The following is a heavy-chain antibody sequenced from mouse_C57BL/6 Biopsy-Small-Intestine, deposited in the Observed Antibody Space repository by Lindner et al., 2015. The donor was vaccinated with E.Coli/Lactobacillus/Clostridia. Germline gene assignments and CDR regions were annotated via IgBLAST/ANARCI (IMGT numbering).Heavy chain of an antibody. Sequence: VQLQESGGGLVEPGGSLKLSCAASGFTFSSYAMSWVRQTPEKRLEWVATISSGGSYIYYPDSVKGRFTISRDNAKNTLYLQMSSLKSEDTAMYYCARRSGSSNDDYWGQGTTLTVSS. V-gene: IGHV5-6*01. CDR3: ARRSGSSNDDY. CDR1: GFTFSSYA. CDR2: ISSGGSYI. D-gene: IGHD1-1*01. J-gene: IGHJ2*01.